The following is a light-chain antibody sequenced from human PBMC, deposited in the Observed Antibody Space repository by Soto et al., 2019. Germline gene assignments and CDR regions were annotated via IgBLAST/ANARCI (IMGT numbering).Light chain of an antibody. V-gene: IGKV3-15*01. Sequence: EVVMTQSPATLSVSPGERATLSCRASQSLSSDLAWYQQKPGQAPRLLIYGASTRATGIPARFSGSGSGTEFTLTISSLQSEDFAFYYCQQYHIWPPMWTFGQGTKVEIK. CDR2: GAS. CDR1: QSLSSD. J-gene: IGKJ1*01. CDR3: QQYHIWPPMWT.